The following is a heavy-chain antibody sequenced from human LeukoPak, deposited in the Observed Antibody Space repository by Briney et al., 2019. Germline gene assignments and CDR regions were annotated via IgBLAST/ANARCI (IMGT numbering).Heavy chain of an antibody. D-gene: IGHD3-3*01. Sequence: SETLSLTCAVSGGSISSSNWWSWVRQPPGKGLEWIGEIYHSGSTNYNPSLKSRVTISVDKSKNQFSLKLSSVTAADTAVYYCARDRYYDFWSGYLFDYWGQGTLVTVSS. CDR3: ARDRYYDFWSGYLFDY. J-gene: IGHJ4*02. CDR1: GGSISSSNW. V-gene: IGHV4-4*02. CDR2: IYHSGST.